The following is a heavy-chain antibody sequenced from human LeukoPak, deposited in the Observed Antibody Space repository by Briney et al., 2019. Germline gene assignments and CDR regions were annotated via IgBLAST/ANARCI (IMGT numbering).Heavy chain of an antibody. D-gene: IGHD6-13*01. V-gene: IGHV4-39*07. Sequence: SETLSLTCTVSGGSISSSSYYWGWIRQPPGKGLEWIGSIYYSGSTYYNPSLKSRVTISVDTSKNQFSLKLSSVTAADTAVYYCAREGVAAAGTFDYWGQGTLVTVSS. CDR1: GGSISSSSYY. CDR2: IYYSGST. J-gene: IGHJ4*02. CDR3: AREGVAAAGTFDY.